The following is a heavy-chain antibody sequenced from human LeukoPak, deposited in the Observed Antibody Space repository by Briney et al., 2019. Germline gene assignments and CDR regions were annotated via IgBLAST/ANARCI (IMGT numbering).Heavy chain of an antibody. CDR3: ARDSAGNDY. CDR1: GFTISTYW. V-gene: IGHV3-7*01. J-gene: IGHJ4*02. CDR2: IKQDGSEK. D-gene: IGHD6-13*01. Sequence: GGSLRLSCEASGFTISTYWMSWVRQAPGKGLEWVANIKQDGSEKYYVDSVKGRFTISRDNAKNSLYLQMNSLRAEDTAMYYCARDSAGNDYWGQGTLVTVSS.